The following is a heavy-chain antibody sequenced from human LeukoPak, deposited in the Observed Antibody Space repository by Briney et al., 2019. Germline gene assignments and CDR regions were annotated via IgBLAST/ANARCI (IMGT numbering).Heavy chain of an antibody. V-gene: IGHV3-23*01. CDR2: ISGSGGST. Sequence: GGSLRLSXAASGFTFSSYAMSWVRQAPGKGLEWVSAISGSGGSTYYADYVKGRFTISRDNSKNTLYLQMNSLRAEDTAVYYCAKDSAFYDSSGYDYWGQGTLVTVSS. CDR1: GFTFSSYA. J-gene: IGHJ4*02. D-gene: IGHD3-22*01. CDR3: AKDSAFYDSSGYDY.